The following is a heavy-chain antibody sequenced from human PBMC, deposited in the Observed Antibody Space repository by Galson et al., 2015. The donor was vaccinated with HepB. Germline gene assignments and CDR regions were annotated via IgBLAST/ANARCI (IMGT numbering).Heavy chain of an antibody. CDR3: SRSAGDLDY. CDR1: GDSVSSNGAA. Sequence: CAISGDSVSSNGAAWNWIRQSPSRGLEWLGRTYYRSKWYYGYAVSVKSRIPINPDTSKNQFSLHLSSVTPEDTAVYYCSRSAGDLDYWGQGILVTVSS. V-gene: IGHV6-1*01. D-gene: IGHD1-1*01. J-gene: IGHJ4*02. CDR2: TYYRSKWYY.